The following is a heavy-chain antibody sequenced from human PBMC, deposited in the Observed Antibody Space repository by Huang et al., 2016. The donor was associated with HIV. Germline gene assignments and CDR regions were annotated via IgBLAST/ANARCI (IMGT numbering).Heavy chain of an antibody. J-gene: IGHJ4*02. D-gene: IGHD6-13*01. CDR2: ISDDGKTK. CDR3: AKGGSAAAVLDF. Sequence: QVQLVASGGGVVQTGRSLRISCAASGFTFSLYGMHWVRQAPGKGLEGGAGISDDGKTKYYADSVKGRFTISRENSKTTRYLQMNRLRVEDTALYYCAKGGSAAAVLDFWGQGTLVTVSS. CDR1: GFTFSLYG. V-gene: IGHV3-30*18.